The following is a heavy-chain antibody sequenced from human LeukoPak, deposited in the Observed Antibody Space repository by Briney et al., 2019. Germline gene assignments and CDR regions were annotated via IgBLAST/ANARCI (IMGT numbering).Heavy chain of an antibody. CDR1: GGSISSRNHY. CDR3: SRHVNTFDY. J-gene: IGHJ4*02. V-gene: IGHV4-39*01. CDR2: IFYTGNT. Sequence: SETLFLTCSVSGGSISSRNHYWGWIRQPPGKGLEWIGSIFYTGNTYYNPSLRSRVTMSVDTSKNHFSLNLSSVTAADMAVYYCSRHVNTFDYWGQGALVTVSS.